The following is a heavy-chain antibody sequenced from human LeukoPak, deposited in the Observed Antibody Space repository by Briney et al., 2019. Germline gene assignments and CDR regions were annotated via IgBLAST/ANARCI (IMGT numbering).Heavy chain of an antibody. CDR2: IYYSGST. CDR3: ARDAGDYGDYGMDV. Sequence: SETLSLTCTVSGGSISRGDYYWSWIRQPPGKGLEWIGYIYYSGSTYHNPSLKSRVTISVDTSKNQFSLKLSSVTAADTAVYYCARDAGDYGDYGMDVWGQGTTVTVSS. J-gene: IGHJ6*02. CDR1: GGSISRGDYY. V-gene: IGHV4-30-4*01. D-gene: IGHD4-17*01.